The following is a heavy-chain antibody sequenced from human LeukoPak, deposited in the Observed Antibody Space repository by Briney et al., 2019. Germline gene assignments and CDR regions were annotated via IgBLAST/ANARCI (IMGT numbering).Heavy chain of an antibody. J-gene: IGHJ4*02. CDR1: GGSISSSSYY. D-gene: IGHD6-19*01. CDR2: LYYTGST. CDR3: ASLAGFSSGPFDY. V-gene: IGHV4-39*01. Sequence: SETLSLTCTVSGGSISSSSYYWGWIRQPPGKGLEWIGSLYYTGSTYYTPSLKSRVTISVDTSKNQFSLKLSSVTAADTAVYYCASLAGFSSGPFDYWGQGTLVTVSS.